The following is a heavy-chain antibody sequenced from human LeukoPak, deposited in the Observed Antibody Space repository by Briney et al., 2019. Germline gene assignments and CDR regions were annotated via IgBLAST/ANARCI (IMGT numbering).Heavy chain of an antibody. CDR2: IGGSGSVV. D-gene: IGHD6-13*01. CDR3: ASGGVYSSGWYAY. CDR1: LFTFSDYY. Sequence: PGGSLRLSCVASLFTFSDYYMSWIRLTPGKGLEWVSYIGGSGSVVHYADSVKGRFTISRDNAKRSLYLQMDSLRAEDTAVHYCASGGVYSSGWYAYWGQGTLVTVSS. J-gene: IGHJ4*02. V-gene: IGHV3-11*01.